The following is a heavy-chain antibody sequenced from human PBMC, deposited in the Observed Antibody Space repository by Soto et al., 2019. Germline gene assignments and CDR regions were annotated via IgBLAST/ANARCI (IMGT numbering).Heavy chain of an antibody. D-gene: IGHD5-18*01. CDR3: ARMESFGSLNWFDP. J-gene: IGHJ5*02. Sequence: GASVKVSCKASGGTFSSYAISWVRQAPGQGLEWMGGIIPIFGTANYAQKFQGRVTMTRDISIATAYMELNSLTSEDTAIYYCARMESFGSLNWFDPWGQGTLVTISS. V-gene: IGHV1-69*05. CDR2: IIPIFGTA. CDR1: GGTFSSYA.